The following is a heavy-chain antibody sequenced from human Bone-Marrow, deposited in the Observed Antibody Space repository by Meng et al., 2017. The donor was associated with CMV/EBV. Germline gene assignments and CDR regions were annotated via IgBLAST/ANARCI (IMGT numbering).Heavy chain of an antibody. D-gene: IGHD6-6*01. Sequence: SETLSLTCTVFGDPLSSYYWSWIRQPPGKGLEWIGSIYYSGRTYYNPSLKSRVTISVDTSKNQFSLKLSSVTAADTAVYYCARRLVRTGFYYYYYGMDVWGQGTTVTVPS. CDR1: GDPLSSYY. CDR2: IYYSGRT. J-gene: IGHJ6*02. CDR3: ARRLVRTGFYYYYYGMDV. V-gene: IGHV4-59*05.